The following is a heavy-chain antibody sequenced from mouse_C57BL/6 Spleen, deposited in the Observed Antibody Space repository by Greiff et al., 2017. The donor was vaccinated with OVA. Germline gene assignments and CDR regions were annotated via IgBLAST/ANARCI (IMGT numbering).Heavy chain of an antibody. CDR2: IDPSDSYT. D-gene: IGHD2-5*01. CDR1: GYTFTSYW. V-gene: IGHV1-69*01. CDR3: ARREGYYSNYVAWFAY. J-gene: IGHJ3*01. Sequence: QVQLQQPGAELVMPGASVKLSCKASGYTFTSYWIHWVKQRPGQGLEWIGEIDPSDSYTNYNQKFKGKSTLTVDKSSSTAYMQLSSLTSEDSAVYYCARREGYYSNYVAWFAYWGQGTLVTVSA.